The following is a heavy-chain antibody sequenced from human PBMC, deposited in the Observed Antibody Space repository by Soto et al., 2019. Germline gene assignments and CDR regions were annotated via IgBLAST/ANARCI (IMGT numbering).Heavy chain of an antibody. D-gene: IGHD3-22*01. J-gene: IGHJ4*02. CDR3: ARDYYDSSGYYYPFDH. CDR1: DGSISSYY. Sequence: SEPLSLTCTFSDGSISSYYWSWIRQPPGTGLELFGYIYHSGSTNYNPSLKSRLTISLDTSKNQFSVKLSSVTAADTAVYYCARDYYDSSGYYYPFDHWGQGTLVTVS. V-gene: IGHV4-59*01. CDR2: IYHSGST.